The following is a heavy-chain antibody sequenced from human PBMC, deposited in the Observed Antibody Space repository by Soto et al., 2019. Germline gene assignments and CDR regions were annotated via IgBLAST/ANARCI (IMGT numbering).Heavy chain of an antibody. CDR3: ASSISAQNY. V-gene: IGHV4-59*01. J-gene: IGHJ4*02. CDR1: GGSISGYY. D-gene: IGHD6-6*01. Sequence: SETLSLTCTVSGGSISGYYWSWIRQPPGKGLEWIGYIYYTGSTNYNPSLKSRATISVDTSKNQFSLKLSSVRVADTVVYYCASSISAQNYWGQGTLVTVSS. CDR2: IYYTGST.